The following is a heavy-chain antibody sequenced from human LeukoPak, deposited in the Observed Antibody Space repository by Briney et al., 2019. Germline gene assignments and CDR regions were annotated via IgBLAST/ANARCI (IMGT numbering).Heavy chain of an antibody. V-gene: IGHV1-2*02. D-gene: IGHD3-10*01. Sequence: PGASVKVSCKASGYTFTGYYMHWVRQAPGQGLEWMGWINPNSGGTNYAQKFQGRANMTSDTSNSTAYMELSRLRSDDTAVYYCARYGSGSPGLNDAFDIWGQGTMVTVPS. CDR2: INPNSGGT. J-gene: IGHJ3*02. CDR1: GYTFTGYY. CDR3: ARYGSGSPGLNDAFDI.